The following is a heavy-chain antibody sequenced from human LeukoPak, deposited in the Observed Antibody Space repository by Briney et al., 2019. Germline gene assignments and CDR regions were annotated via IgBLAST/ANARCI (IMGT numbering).Heavy chain of an antibody. D-gene: IGHD3-10*01. V-gene: IGHV4-59*08. CDR1: VGSISNYY. CDR2: IYYSGAT. Sequence: SETLSLTCTVPVGSISNYYWSWIRQPPGKGLEWIGHIYYSGATKYNPSLKSRITISVDTSKNQFSLMLSSVTAADTAVYYCARFGITVVRGGKYYFDYWGQGTLVTVSS. J-gene: IGHJ4*02. CDR3: ARFGITVVRGGKYYFDY.